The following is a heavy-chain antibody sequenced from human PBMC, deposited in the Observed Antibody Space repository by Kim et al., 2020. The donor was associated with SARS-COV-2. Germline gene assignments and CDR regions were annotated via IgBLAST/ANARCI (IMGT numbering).Heavy chain of an antibody. J-gene: IGHJ2*01. CDR3: ARVLGVRVVRGAGRGGYFDL. D-gene: IGHD3-10*01. V-gene: IGHV3-11*01. CDR2: ISSSGSTI. CDR1: GFTFSDYY. Sequence: GGSLRLSCAASGFTFSDYYMSWIRQAPGKGLEWVSYISSSGSTIYYADSVKGRFTISRDNAKNSLYLQMNSLRAEDTAVYYCARVLGVRVVRGAGRGGYFDLWGRGTLVTVSS.